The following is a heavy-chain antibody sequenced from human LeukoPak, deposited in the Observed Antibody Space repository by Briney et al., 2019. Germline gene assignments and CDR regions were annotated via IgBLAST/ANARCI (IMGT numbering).Heavy chain of an antibody. CDR3: ARDHCTNGVCYMGHY. V-gene: IGHV1-18*01. D-gene: IGHD2-8*01. CDR1: GYTFTSYG. Sequence: ASVKVSCKASGYTFTSYGINWVRRAPGQGLEWMGWISAYNGNTNYAQKLQGRVTMTTDTSTSTAYMELRSLRSDDTAVYYCARDHCTNGVCYMGHYWGQGTLVTVSS. CDR2: ISAYNGNT. J-gene: IGHJ4*02.